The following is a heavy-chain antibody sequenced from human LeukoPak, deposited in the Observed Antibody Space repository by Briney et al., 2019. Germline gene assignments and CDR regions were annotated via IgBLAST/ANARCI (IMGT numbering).Heavy chain of an antibody. CDR1: GFTFGSYS. CDR3: ARDLGYCSDTGCSFDY. V-gene: IGHV3-21*01. Sequence: GGSLRLSCAASGFTFGSYSMNWVRQAPGKGLEWVSSIISTSSYIYYADSVKGRFTISRDNAKNSLYLQMNSLRAEDTAVYYCARDLGYCSDTGCSFDYWGQGTLVTVSS. D-gene: IGHD2-2*01. J-gene: IGHJ4*02. CDR2: IISTSSYI.